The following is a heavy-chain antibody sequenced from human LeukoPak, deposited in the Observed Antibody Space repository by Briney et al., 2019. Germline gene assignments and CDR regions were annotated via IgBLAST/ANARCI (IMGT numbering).Heavy chain of an antibody. V-gene: IGHV5-51*01. CDR3: ARQNREYSSSHWFDP. J-gene: IGHJ5*02. Sequence: GESLKISCKGSGYSFTSHWIGWVRQMPGKGLEWMGIIYPGDSDTRYSPSFQGQVTISADKSISTAYLQWSSLKASDTAMYYCARQNREYSSSHWFDPWGQGTLVTVSS. CDR1: GYSFTSHW. D-gene: IGHD6-6*01. CDR2: IYPGDSDT.